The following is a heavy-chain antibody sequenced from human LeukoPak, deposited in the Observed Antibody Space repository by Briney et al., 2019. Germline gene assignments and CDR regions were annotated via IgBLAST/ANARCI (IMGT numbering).Heavy chain of an antibody. V-gene: IGHV3-11*04. J-gene: IGHJ3*02. CDR1: GFTFSDYY. D-gene: IGHD4-17*01. Sequence: GGSLRLSCAASGFTFSDYYMSWIRQAPGKGLEWVSYIRNSGSNIYYADSVRGRFTISRDNAKNSLYLKMNSLRAEDTAVYYCARVSGSYGDPRAAFDIWGQGTMVTVSS. CDR2: IRNSGSNI. CDR3: ARVSGSYGDPRAAFDI.